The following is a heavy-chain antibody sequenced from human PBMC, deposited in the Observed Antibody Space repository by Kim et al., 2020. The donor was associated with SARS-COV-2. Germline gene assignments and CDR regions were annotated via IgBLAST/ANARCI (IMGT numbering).Heavy chain of an antibody. CDR3: ARLRITTFGVVDP. V-gene: IGHV4-39*01. Sequence: SETLSLTCTVSGGSISSSSYYWGWIRQPPGKGLEWIGSIYYSGSTYYNPSLKSRVTISVDTSKNQFSLKLSSVTAADTAVYYCARLRITTFGVVDPWGQG. J-gene: IGHJ5*02. CDR2: IYYSGST. D-gene: IGHD3-3*01. CDR1: GGSISSSSYY.